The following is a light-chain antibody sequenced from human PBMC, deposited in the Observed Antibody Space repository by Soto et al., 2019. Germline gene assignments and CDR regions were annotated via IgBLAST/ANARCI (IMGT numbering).Light chain of an antibody. CDR3: QQLNSFPRT. J-gene: IGKJ1*01. V-gene: IGKV1-9*01. Sequence: DIQLTQSPSFLSASVGDRVTITCRASQGIAGYLAWYRQKPGKAPKLLIYAASTLQSGVPSRFSGSGSGTEFTLTISSLHPEDFATYYCQQLNSFPRTFGQGTKVEIK. CDR2: AAS. CDR1: QGIAGY.